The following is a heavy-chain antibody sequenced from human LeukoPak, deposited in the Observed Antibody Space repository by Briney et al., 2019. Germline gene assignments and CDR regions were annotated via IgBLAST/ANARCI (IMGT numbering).Heavy chain of an antibody. Sequence: SETLSLTCTVSGYSINSNYYWGWIRQPPGKGLEWIATIYHSGSSYYNPFLKSRVTISVDTSKNQFSLTLRSVTAADTAIYYCARHLTQVHYAGPFHIWDQGTMVTVSS. D-gene: IGHD4-17*01. CDR1: GYSINSNYY. V-gene: IGHV4-38-2*02. CDR2: IYHSGSS. J-gene: IGHJ3*02. CDR3: ARHLTQVHYAGPFHI.